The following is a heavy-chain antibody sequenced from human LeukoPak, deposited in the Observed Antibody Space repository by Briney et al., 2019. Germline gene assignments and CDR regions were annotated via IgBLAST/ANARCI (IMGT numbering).Heavy chain of an antibody. Sequence: ASVKVSCKASGYTFTGYYIHWVRQAPGQGLEWMGRINPNSGGTNYAQKFQGRVTMTRDTSISTAYMELSRLRSDDTAVYYCARGPVSVTDAFDIWGQGTMVTVSS. D-gene: IGHD4-17*01. J-gene: IGHJ3*02. V-gene: IGHV1-2*06. CDR1: GYTFTGYY. CDR3: ARGPVSVTDAFDI. CDR2: INPNSGGT.